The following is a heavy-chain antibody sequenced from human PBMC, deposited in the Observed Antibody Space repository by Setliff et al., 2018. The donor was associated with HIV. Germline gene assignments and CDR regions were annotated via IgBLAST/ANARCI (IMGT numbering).Heavy chain of an antibody. CDR2: VTPIFGTA. CDR1: GGTFSSYG. J-gene: IGHJ2*01. V-gene: IGHV1-69*13. D-gene: IGHD6-6*01. CDR3: AKESTIAARPARYFDL. Sequence: SVKVSCKASGGTFSSYGISWVRQAPGQGLEWMGGVTPIFGTANYAQKFQGRVTITADESTSTVYMDLSSLGSEDTAMYYCAKESTIAARPARYFDLWGRGTLVTVSS.